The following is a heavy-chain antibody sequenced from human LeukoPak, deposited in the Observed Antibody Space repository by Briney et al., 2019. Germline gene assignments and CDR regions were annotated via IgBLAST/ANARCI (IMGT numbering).Heavy chain of an antibody. D-gene: IGHD4-17*01. Sequence: GGSLRLSCVASGFTLSTYGMYWVRQAPGKGLEWVAVIWNDGSNKHYADSVKGRFTISRDNSKNTLDLQMNSLRAEDTAVYYCARVHYGDYSCFDYWGQGTLVTVSS. CDR1: GFTLSTYG. V-gene: IGHV3-33*01. CDR3: ARVHYGDYSCFDY. CDR2: IWNDGSNK. J-gene: IGHJ4*02.